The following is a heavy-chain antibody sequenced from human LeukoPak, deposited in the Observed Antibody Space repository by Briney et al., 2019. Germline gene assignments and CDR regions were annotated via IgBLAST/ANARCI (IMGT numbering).Heavy chain of an antibody. V-gene: IGHV3-23*01. D-gene: IGHD5/OR15-5a*01. J-gene: IGHJ5*02. CDR1: GFTFSSHA. CDR2: IGGRSTST. CDR3: ARDVLRSPPPNWFDP. Sequence: PGGSLRLSCAASGFTFSSHAMAWVRQAPGKGLEWVSSIGGRSTSTYADSVKGRFTISRDNSKNTVYLQMNNLRADDTAVYYCARDVLRSPPPNWFDPWGQGTLVTVSS.